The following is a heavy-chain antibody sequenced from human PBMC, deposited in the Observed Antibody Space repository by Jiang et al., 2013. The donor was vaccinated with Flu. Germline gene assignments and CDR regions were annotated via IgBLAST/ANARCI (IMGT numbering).Heavy chain of an antibody. CDR2: IYWNDDK. V-gene: IGHV2-5*01. CDR3: AHFPTYYYDSSGYLN. Sequence: VKPTQTLTLTCTFSGFSLSTSGVGVGWIRQPPGKALEWLALIYWNDDKRYSPSLKSRLTITKDTSKNQVVLTMTNMDPVDTATYYCAHFPTYYYDSSGYLNWGQGTLVTVSS. D-gene: IGHD3-22*01. J-gene: IGHJ4*02. CDR1: GFSLSTSGVG.